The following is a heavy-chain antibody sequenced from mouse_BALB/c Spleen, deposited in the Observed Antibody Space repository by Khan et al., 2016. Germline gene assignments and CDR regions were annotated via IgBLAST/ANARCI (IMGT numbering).Heavy chain of an antibody. CDR3: ARSYYGYFAMYY. J-gene: IGHJ4*01. D-gene: IGHD1-2*01. CDR2: IFPGSGST. CDR1: GYTFTDYY. V-gene: IGHV1-77*01. Sequence: QVQLQQSGTELPRPGASVKLSCKASGYTFTDYYLHWVMQRTGQGLEWIGEIFPGSGSTYYNEKFKGKASLTADTSSSPAYMQLSSLTSEDSAVYFCARSYYGYFAMYYWGHGASVTVSS.